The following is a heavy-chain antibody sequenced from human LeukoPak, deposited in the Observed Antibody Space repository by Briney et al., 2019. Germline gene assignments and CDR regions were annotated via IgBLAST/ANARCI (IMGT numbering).Heavy chain of an antibody. CDR3: ARGYYDILTGYPQYSDY. V-gene: IGHV3-21*01. Sequence: GGSLRLSCEASGFTFTTYSMTWVRQAPGKGLEWVSSISSSSSYIYYADSVKGRFTISRDNAKNSLYLQMNSLRAEDTAVYYCARGYYDILTGYPQYSDYWGQGTLVTVSS. J-gene: IGHJ4*02. CDR2: ISSSSSYI. D-gene: IGHD3-9*01. CDR1: GFTFTTYS.